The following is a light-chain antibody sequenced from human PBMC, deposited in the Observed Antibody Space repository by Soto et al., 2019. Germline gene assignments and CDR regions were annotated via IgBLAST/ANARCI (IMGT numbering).Light chain of an antibody. CDR1: SSDVGSYNL. J-gene: IGLJ1*01. CDR3: CSYAGSFYV. Sequence: SALPQPASVSVSPGQSITISCTGTSSDVGSYNLVSWYQQHPGKAPKLMIYEVSKRPSGVSNRFSGSKSGNTASLTISGLQAEDEADYYCCSYAGSFYVFGTGTKVTVL. CDR2: EVS. V-gene: IGLV2-23*02.